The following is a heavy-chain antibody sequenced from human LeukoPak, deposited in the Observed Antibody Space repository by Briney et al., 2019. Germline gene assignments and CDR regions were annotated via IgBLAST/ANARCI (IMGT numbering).Heavy chain of an antibody. Sequence: PGRSLRLSCAASGFTFSSSGKHWVRQAPGKGLEWVAVISFDGSNTYYADSVKGRFTISRDNSKNTVYLQVKSLRTEDTAVYYCAKKGMDIVLVPSASGYYNYGMDVWGQGTTVTVSS. CDR1: GFTFSSSG. CDR2: ISFDGSNT. CDR3: AKKGMDIVLVPSASGYYNYGMDV. J-gene: IGHJ6*02. D-gene: IGHD2-2*03. V-gene: IGHV3-30*18.